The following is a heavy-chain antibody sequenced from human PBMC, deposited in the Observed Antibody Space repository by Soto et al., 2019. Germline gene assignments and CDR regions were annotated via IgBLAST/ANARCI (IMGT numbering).Heavy chain of an antibody. V-gene: IGHV1-2*02. D-gene: IGHD3-3*01. J-gene: IGHJ3*02. CDR1: GYPVTAYY. CDR3: ARGGGVGVAGSAAFDM. CDR2: INPATGAA. Sequence: QLHLVHSGAVVKKPGASVTVSCSASGYPVTAYYTHWVRQAPGRGLEWMGGINPATGAAKYTQTFQGRVTMTRDTSPSTVFMELSGLTSEDTAVFYCARGGGVGVAGSAAFDMWGQGTLVTVSS.